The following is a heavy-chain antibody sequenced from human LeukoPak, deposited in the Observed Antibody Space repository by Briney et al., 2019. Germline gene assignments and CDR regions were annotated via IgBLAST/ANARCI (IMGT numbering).Heavy chain of an antibody. CDR2: INPNSGGT. CDR1: GYTFTGYY. J-gene: IGHJ4*02. D-gene: IGHD2-15*01. Sequence: ASVKVSCKASGYTFTGYYMYWVRQAPGQGLEWIGWINPNSGGTNYAQKFQGRVTMTRDTSISTAYVELSRLRSDDTAVYYCVRDLCSGGSCLDYWGQGTLVTVSS. CDR3: VRDLCSGGSCLDY. V-gene: IGHV1-2*02.